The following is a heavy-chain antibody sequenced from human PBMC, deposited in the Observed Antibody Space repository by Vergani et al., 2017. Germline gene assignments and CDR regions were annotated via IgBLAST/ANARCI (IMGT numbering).Heavy chain of an antibody. CDR2: IIPIFGTA. CDR1: GGPFSSYA. J-gene: IGHJ3*02. CDR3: ARDSYSDYDTNPGDAFDI. Sequence: QVQLVQSGAEVKKPGSSVKVSCKASGGPFSSYAISWVRQAPGQGLEWMGGIIPIFGTANYAQKFQSRVTITADESTSTAYMELSSLRSEDTAVYYCARDSYSDYDTNPGDAFDIWGQGTMVTVSS. V-gene: IGHV1-69*01. D-gene: IGHD3-9*01.